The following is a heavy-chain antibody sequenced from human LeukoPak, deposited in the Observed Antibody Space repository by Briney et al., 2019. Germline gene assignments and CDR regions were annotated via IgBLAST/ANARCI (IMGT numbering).Heavy chain of an antibody. J-gene: IGHJ4*02. CDR1: GFSLSTSGVG. CDR3: ARFITMVRGVIQRDFDY. Sequence: SGPTLVNPTQTLTLTCTFSGFSLSTSGVGVGWIRQPPGKALEWLALIYWNDDKRYSPSLKSRLTITKDTCKNQVVLTMTNMDPVDTATYYCARFITMVRGVIQRDFDYWGQGTMVTVSS. V-gene: IGHV2-5*01. D-gene: IGHD3-10*01. CDR2: IYWNDDK.